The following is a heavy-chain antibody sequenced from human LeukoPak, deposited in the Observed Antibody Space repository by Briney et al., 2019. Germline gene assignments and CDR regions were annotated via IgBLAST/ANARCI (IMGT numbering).Heavy chain of an antibody. V-gene: IGHV4-59*01. J-gene: IGHJ4*02. CDR2: IYYSGST. D-gene: IGHD1-26*01. CDR3: ARVPGPRVGATLFDY. Sequence: PSRTLSLTCTVSGGSISSYYWSWIRQPPGKGLEWIGYIYYSGSTNYNPSLKSRVTISVDTSKNQFSLKLSSVTAADTAVYYCARVPGPRVGATLFDYWGQGTLVTVSS. CDR1: GGSISSYY.